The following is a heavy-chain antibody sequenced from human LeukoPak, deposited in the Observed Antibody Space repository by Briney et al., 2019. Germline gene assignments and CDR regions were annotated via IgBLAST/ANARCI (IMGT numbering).Heavy chain of an antibody. Sequence: SETLSLTCAVYGGSFSGYYWSWIRQPPGKGLEWIGEINHSGSTNYNPSLKSRVTISVDTSKNQFSLKLSSVTAADTAVYYCAREWPDCSGGSCPPTPAKMDVWGKGTTVTVSS. CDR2: INHSGST. CDR1: GGSFSGYY. V-gene: IGHV4-34*01. CDR3: AREWPDCSGGSCPPTPAKMDV. J-gene: IGHJ6*04. D-gene: IGHD2-15*01.